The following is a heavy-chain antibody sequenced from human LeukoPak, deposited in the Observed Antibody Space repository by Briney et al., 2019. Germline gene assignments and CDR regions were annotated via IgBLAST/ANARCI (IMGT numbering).Heavy chain of an antibody. J-gene: IGHJ4*02. V-gene: IGHV3-53*01. Sequence: GGSLRLSCAASGFTVSNNYMSWVRQAPGKGLEWVSIIYGAGTTYYADSVRGRFTISRDNSKNTLYLQMSSLRAEDTAIYYCAKVWSGINGWYNFDSWGQGALVTVSS. D-gene: IGHD6-19*01. CDR3: AKVWSGINGWYNFDS. CDR1: GFTVSNNY. CDR2: IYGAGTT.